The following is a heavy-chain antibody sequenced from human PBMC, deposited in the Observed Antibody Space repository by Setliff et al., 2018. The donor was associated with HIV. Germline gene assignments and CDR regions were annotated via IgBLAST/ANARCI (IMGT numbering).Heavy chain of an antibody. Sequence: SLTCSVSTDSISNSHWSWMRQTAGKGLEWIGRIFGSGTTHYNPSLESRVTMSIDTAKKQFFLRLNSVTAADTAVYFCARDRSKYGTGSSAYNWFDPWGPGTLVTVSS. V-gene: IGHV4-4*07. D-gene: IGHD3-16*01. CDR3: ARDRSKYGTGSSAYNWFDP. CDR2: IFGSGTT. CDR1: TDSISNSH. J-gene: IGHJ5*02.